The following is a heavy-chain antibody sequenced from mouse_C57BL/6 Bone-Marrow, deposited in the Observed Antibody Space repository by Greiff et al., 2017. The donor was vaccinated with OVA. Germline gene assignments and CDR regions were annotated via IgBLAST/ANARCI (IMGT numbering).Heavy chain of an antibody. J-gene: IGHJ2*01. D-gene: IGHD1-2*01. Sequence: KESCKASGYTFTSYWMQWVKQRPGQGLEWIGEIDPSDSYTNYNQKFKGKATLTVDTSSSTAYMQLSSLTSEDSAVYYCAALLRHFDYWGQGTTLTVSS. V-gene: IGHV1-50*01. CDR2: IDPSDSYT. CDR1: GYTFTSYW. CDR3: AALLRHFDY.